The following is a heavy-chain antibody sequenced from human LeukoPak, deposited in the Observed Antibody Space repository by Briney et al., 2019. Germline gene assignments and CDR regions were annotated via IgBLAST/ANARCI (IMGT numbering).Heavy chain of an antibody. CDR2: INPNSGGT. Sequence: ASVKVSCKASGYTFTSYGISWVRQAPGQGLEWMGWINPNSGGTNYAQKFQGRVTMTRDTSISTAYMELSRLRSDDTAVYYCARDHGSGTYDYWGQGTLVTVSS. J-gene: IGHJ4*02. V-gene: IGHV1-2*02. CDR3: ARDHGSGTYDY. D-gene: IGHD3-10*01. CDR1: GYTFTSYG.